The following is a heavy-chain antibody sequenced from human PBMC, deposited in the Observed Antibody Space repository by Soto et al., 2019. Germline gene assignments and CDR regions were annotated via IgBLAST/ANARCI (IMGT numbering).Heavy chain of an antibody. D-gene: IGHD3-22*01. CDR2: ISYDGSNK. V-gene: IGHV3-30-3*01. CDR3: ARAHSSGYFHYYYGMDV. J-gene: IGHJ6*02. Sequence: PGGSLRLSCAASGFTFSNYAMHWVRQAPGKGLEWVAVISYDGSNKYYADSVKGRFTISRDNSKNTLYLQMNSLRAEDTAVYYCARAHSSGYFHYYYGMDVWGQGTTVTVSS. CDR1: GFTFSNYA.